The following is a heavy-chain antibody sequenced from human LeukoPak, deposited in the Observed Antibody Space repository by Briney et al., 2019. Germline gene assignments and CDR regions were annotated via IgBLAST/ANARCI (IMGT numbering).Heavy chain of an antibody. CDR2: INHSGST. CDR1: GGSFSGYY. J-gene: IGHJ6*03. D-gene: IGHD1-1*01. CDR3: ATNRPVQLERGYYMDV. Sequence: PSETLSLTCAVYGGSFSGYYWRWIRQPPGKGLEWSAEINHSGSTNYNPSHKSRLTISVDTSKNQFSLKLSSVTAADTAVYYCATNRPVQLERGYYMDVWGKGTTVTVSS. V-gene: IGHV4-34*01.